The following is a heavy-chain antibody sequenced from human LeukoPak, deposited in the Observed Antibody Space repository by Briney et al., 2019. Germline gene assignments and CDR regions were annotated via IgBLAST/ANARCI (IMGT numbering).Heavy chain of an antibody. J-gene: IGHJ4*02. Sequence: SGGSLRLSCAASGFTFDDYTMHWVRQAPGKGLEWVSLISWDGGSTYYADSVKGRFTISRDNSKNSLYLQMNSLRTEDTALYYCAKDGPPRDATYYSDYWGQGTLVTVSS. CDR1: GFTFDDYT. V-gene: IGHV3-43*01. CDR3: AKDGPPRDATYYSDY. CDR2: ISWDGGST.